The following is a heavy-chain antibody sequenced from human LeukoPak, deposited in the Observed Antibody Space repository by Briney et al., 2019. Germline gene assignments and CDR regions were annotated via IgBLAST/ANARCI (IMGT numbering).Heavy chain of an antibody. Sequence: GGSLRLSCAASGFTFSSSWMSWVRQAPGKGLEWVANTNQVGSEEYYADSVKGRFTISRDNAKNSLYLQMNSLRAEDTAVYYCARDPSDYDFWSGYYVPYYFDYWGQGTLVTVSS. CDR1: GFTFSSSW. V-gene: IGHV3-7*01. CDR2: TNQVGSEE. CDR3: ARDPSDYDFWSGYYVPYYFDY. J-gene: IGHJ4*02. D-gene: IGHD3-3*01.